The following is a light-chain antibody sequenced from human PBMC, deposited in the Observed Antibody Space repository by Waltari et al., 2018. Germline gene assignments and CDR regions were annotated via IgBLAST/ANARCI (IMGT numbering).Light chain of an antibody. CDR2: EVS. Sequence: QSALTQPPSASGSPGQSVTISCTGTSSDVGGYNYVSWYQQHPGKAPKLMIYEVSRRPAGVPARCSGSKSGNTASLTVSGLQAEDEADYYCSSYAGSNNLLFGGGTKLTVL. CDR3: SSYAGSNNLL. J-gene: IGLJ2*01. V-gene: IGLV2-8*01. CDR1: SSDVGGYNY.